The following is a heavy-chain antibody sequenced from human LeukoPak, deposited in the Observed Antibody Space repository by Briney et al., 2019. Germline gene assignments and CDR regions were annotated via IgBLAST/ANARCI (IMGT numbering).Heavy chain of an antibody. CDR1: GYTFTGYY. V-gene: IGHV1-2*02. Sequence: GASVKVSCKASGYTFTGYYMHWVRQAPGQGLEWMGWINPNSGGTNYAQKFQGRVTMTRDTSISTAYMELSRLRSDDTAVYYCARDPTIFGVVNWFDPWGQGTLVSVSS. CDR2: INPNSGGT. CDR3: ARDPTIFGVVNWFDP. D-gene: IGHD3-3*01. J-gene: IGHJ5*02.